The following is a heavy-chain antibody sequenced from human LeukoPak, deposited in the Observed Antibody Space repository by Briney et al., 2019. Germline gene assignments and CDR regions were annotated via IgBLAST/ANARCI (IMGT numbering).Heavy chain of an antibody. CDR3: AREGSVGWYYYFDY. D-gene: IGHD6-19*01. CDR1: GFTFRSYW. J-gene: IGHJ4*02. Sequence: GGSLRLSCAVSGFTFRSYWMHWVRQAPGKGLVWVSRINSDGSSTSYADSVKGRFTISRDNAKNTLYLQMNSLRAEDTAVYYCAREGSVGWYYYFDYWGQGTLVTVSS. CDR2: INSDGSST. V-gene: IGHV3-74*01.